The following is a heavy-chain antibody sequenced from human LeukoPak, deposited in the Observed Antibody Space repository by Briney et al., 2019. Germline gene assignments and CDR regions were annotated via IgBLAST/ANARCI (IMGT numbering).Heavy chain of an antibody. CDR1: GFTFSSYW. Sequence: GGSLRLSCVTSGFTFSSYWMTWVRQAPEKGLEWVANIKRDGSEKYYVDSVKGRFTISRDNAENSLYLQMNSLRAEDTAVYYCARGFRGANWFDPWGQGTLVTVSS. D-gene: IGHD3-10*01. V-gene: IGHV3-7*05. J-gene: IGHJ5*02. CDR2: IKRDGSEK. CDR3: ARGFRGANWFDP.